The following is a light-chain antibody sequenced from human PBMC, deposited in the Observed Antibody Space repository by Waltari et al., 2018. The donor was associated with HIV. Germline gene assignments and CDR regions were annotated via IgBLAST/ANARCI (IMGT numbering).Light chain of an antibody. CDR3: QQYDNLPGS. CDR2: DAS. J-gene: IGKJ3*01. Sequence: DIQMTQSPSSLSASVGDRVTITCQASQDISNYLNWYQQKPGKAPKLLLYDASNLETGVPSRFSGSGSGTDFTFTISSLQPEDIATYYCQQYDNLPGSFGPGTKVDIK. CDR1: QDISNY. V-gene: IGKV1-33*01.